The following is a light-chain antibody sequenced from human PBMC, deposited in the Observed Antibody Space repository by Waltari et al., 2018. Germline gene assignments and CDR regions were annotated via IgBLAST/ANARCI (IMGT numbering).Light chain of an antibody. V-gene: IGKV1-5*03. Sequence: DIQMTQSPSSLSASVGDRVTITCRASQTINNWLAWYQQKPGKAPKLLIYKASTLESGVPSRFSGSGSRTEFTLTISSLQPGDFATYYCQQFSSFPWTFGHGTKVEIK. CDR3: QQFSSFPWT. J-gene: IGKJ1*01. CDR2: KAS. CDR1: QTINNW.